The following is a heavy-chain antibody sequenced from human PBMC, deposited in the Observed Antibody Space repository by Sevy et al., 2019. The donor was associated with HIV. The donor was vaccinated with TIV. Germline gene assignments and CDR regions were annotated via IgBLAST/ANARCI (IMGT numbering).Heavy chain of an antibody. Sequence: GGSLRLSCAASGFTFSSYAMGWVRQTPGKGLEWFSAITDGGGDTYHADSVKGRFTISRDNSKNVLFLQMNSLRADDTALYYCAKGSAASRPYYFDYWGQGTLVTVSS. V-gene: IGHV3-23*01. J-gene: IGHJ4*02. CDR3: AKGSAASRPYYFDY. D-gene: IGHD2-2*01. CDR2: ITDGGGDT. CDR1: GFTFSSYA.